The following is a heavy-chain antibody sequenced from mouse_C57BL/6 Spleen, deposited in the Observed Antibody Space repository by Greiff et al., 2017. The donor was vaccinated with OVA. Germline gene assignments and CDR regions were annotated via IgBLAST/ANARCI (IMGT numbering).Heavy chain of an antibody. CDR3: TRGTTVVAKGDY. D-gene: IGHD1-1*01. J-gene: IGHJ2*01. Sequence: QVQLQQSGAELVRPGASVTLSCKASGYTFTDYEMPWVKQTPVHGLEWIGAIDPETGGTAYNQKFKGKAILTADTSSSTAYMELRSLTSEDSAVYYCTRGTTVVAKGDYWGQGTTLTVSS. CDR1: GYTFTDYE. V-gene: IGHV1-15*01. CDR2: IDPETGGT.